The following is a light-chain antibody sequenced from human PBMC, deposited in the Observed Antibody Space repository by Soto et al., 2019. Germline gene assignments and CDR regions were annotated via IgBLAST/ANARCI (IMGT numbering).Light chain of an antibody. CDR1: SGHSSYA. CDR2: LNSDGSH. J-gene: IGLJ2*01. Sequence: QSVLTQSPSASASLGASVRLTCTLSSGHSSYAIAWHQQQPERGPRFLMKLNSDGSHFNGDGIPDRFSGSSSGAERYLTIASLQSEDEADYYCQTWDTGIRIFGGGTKLTVL. CDR3: QTWDTGIRI. V-gene: IGLV4-69*01.